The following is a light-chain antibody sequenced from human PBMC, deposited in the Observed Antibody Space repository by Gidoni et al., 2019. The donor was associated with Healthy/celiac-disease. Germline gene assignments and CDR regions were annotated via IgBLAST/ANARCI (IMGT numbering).Light chain of an antibody. CDR3: QQFYSTPIT. Sequence: DIVMTQSPDSLAVSLGERATINCKSSQNILYSSNNKNYLVWYQQKPRQPPKLLIYWASTRESGVSDRFSGSGSGTDFTLTISSLQAEDVAVYYCQQFYSTPITFGGGTKVEIE. J-gene: IGKJ4*01. CDR1: QNILYSSNNKNY. CDR2: WAS. V-gene: IGKV4-1*01.